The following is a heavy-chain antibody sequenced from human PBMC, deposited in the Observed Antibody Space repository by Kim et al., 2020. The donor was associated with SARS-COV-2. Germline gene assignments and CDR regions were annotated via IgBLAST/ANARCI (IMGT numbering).Heavy chain of an antibody. D-gene: IGHD1-26*01. V-gene: IGHV3-48*01. J-gene: IGHJ5*02. CDR1: GFTFSTSN. CDR3: PTGGVGA. Sequence: GGSLRLSCAASGFTFSTSNMNGVRRAPGKGLEWVSYISPSSGTIYYADPVKGRFTVSRANAKNSLYLQMNSLRAEATAAYPCPTGGVGAWGQGPRAT. CDR2: ISPSSGTI.